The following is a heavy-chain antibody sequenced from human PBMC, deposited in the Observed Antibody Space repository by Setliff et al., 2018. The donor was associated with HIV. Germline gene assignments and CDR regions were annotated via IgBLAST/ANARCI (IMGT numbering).Heavy chain of an antibody. J-gene: IGHJ4*02. CDR2: IRSKNYGGTT. CDR1: GFTFSEYA. D-gene: IGHD6-19*01. V-gene: IGHV3-49*04. Sequence: LRLSCTTSGFTFSEYAINWVRQAPGKGLEWVGFIRSKNYGGTTHYAAPVNGRFTISRDDYKNTLYLQMNSLKTEDTAVYYCSTDLPSSGFFPDYWGQGTLVTVSS. CDR3: STDLPSSGFFPDY.